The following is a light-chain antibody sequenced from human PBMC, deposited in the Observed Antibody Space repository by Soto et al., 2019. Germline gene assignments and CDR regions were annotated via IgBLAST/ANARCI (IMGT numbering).Light chain of an antibody. V-gene: IGLV1-40*01. CDR3: QSYDSSLSGYV. J-gene: IGLJ1*01. CDR2: GNT. CDR1: SSNIGAGYP. Sequence: QSVLTRPPSVSGAPGQRITISCTGSSSNIGAGYPVHWYQQLPGTAPKLLIFGNTIRPSGVPDRFSGSRSGLAITGLQAEDEADYYCQSYDSSLSGYVFGTGTKVTVL.